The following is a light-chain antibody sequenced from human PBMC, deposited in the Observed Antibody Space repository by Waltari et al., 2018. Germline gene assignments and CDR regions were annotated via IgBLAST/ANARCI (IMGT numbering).Light chain of an antibody. CDR3: CSYAGGSAFV. J-gene: IGLJ1*01. CDR2: GVS. Sequence: QSALTQPASVSGSPGQSITISCTRPSSDVGRYNLVSWYQHRPGKAPKLIIYGVSKRPSGVSNRFSGSKSGNTASLTISGLRTEDEADYYCCSYAGGSAFVFGTGTKITVL. CDR1: SSDVGRYNL. V-gene: IGLV2-23*02.